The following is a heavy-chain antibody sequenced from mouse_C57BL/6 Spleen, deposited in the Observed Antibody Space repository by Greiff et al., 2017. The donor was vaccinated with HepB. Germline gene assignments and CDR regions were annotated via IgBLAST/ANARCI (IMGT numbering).Heavy chain of an antibody. V-gene: IGHV1-80*01. CDR1: GYAFSSYW. CDR3: AREGAVVEGNAMDY. D-gene: IGHD1-1*01. CDR2: IYPGDGDT. J-gene: IGHJ4*01. Sequence: QVQLQQSGAELVKPGASVKISCKASGYAFSSYWMNWVKQRPGKGLEWIGQIYPGDGDTNYNGKFKGKAKRTADQSSRTAYMQLSSLTSEDSAVYFCAREGAVVEGNAMDYWGQGTSVTVSS.